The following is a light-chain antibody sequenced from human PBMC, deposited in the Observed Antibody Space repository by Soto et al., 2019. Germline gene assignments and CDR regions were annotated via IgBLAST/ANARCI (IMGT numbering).Light chain of an antibody. CDR2: AAS. CDR1: QSVGSN. CDR3: HQYNDWPPGT. Sequence: TQSPGTLSLSPGERATLSCRASQSVGSNLAWYQQNHGQAPRLLIFAASARASGIPARFSGSGSGTEFTLTISSLQSEDFAVYYCHQYNDWPPGTFGQGTKGDIK. J-gene: IGKJ1*01. V-gene: IGKV3-15*01.